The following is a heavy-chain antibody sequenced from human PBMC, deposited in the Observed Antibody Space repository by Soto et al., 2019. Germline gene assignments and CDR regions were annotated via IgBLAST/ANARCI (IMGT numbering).Heavy chain of an antibody. D-gene: IGHD3-3*01. Sequence: PGGSLRLSCAASGFTFDDYTMHWVRQAPGKGLEWVSLISWDGGSTYYADSVKGRFTISRDNSKNSLYLQMNSLRTEDTALYYCARELWSGTLYYYGMDVWGQGTTVTVSS. CDR1: GFTFDDYT. CDR3: ARELWSGTLYYYGMDV. J-gene: IGHJ6*02. CDR2: ISWDGGST. V-gene: IGHV3-43*01.